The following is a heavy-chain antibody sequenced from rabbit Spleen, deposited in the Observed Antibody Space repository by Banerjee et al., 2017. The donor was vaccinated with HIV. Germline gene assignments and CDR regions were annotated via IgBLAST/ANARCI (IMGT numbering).Heavy chain of an antibody. CDR1: GVSFSGNSY. V-gene: IGHV1S40*01. CDR2: LDSGSSGFT. Sequence: QSLEESGGDLVKPGASLTLTCIASGVSFSGNSYMCWVRQAPGKGLEWIVCLDSGSSGFTYCASWAKGRFTISKTSSTTVTLQMTSLTAADTATYFCARDTGTSFSSYGMDLWGPGTLVTVS. D-gene: IGHD8-1*01. J-gene: IGHJ6*01. CDR3: ARDTGTSFSSYGMDL.